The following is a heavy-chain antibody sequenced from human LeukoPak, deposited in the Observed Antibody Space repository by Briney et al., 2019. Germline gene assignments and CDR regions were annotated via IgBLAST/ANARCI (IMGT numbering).Heavy chain of an antibody. CDR2: IRYDGSNK. CDR1: GFTFSSYG. V-gene: IGHV3-30*02. Sequence: GGSLRLSCAASGFTFSSYGMHWVRQAPGKGLEWVAFIRYDGSNKYYADSVKGRFTISRDNSKNTLCLQMNSLRAEDTAVYYCAKNYYDSSGSNFDYWGQGTLVTVSS. J-gene: IGHJ4*02. D-gene: IGHD3-22*01. CDR3: AKNYYDSSGSNFDY.